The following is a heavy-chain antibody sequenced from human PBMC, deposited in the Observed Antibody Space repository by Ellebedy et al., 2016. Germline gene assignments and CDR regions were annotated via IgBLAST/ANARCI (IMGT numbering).Heavy chain of an antibody. Sequence: SVKVSXXASGGTFSSYAISWVRQAPGQGLEWMGGIIPIFGTANYAQKFQGRVTITADESTSTAYMELSSLRSEDTAVYYCAREGLPTHDAFDIWGQGTMVTVSS. CDR1: GGTFSSYA. D-gene: IGHD5-18*01. CDR3: AREGLPTHDAFDI. CDR2: IIPIFGTA. J-gene: IGHJ3*02. V-gene: IGHV1-69*13.